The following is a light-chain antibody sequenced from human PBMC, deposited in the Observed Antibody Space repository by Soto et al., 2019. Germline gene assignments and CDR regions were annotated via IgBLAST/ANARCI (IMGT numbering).Light chain of an antibody. CDR1: QSISKW. Sequence: DFQMIQSPSTLSASVGDRVTITCRARQSISKWLAWYQQKSGKAPKLLIFDASNLQSGVPSRFSGTGSGTEFTLTISSLQPDDFGTYYCQQYNTYPTTTLGHGTKVEIK. CDR3: QQYNTYPTTT. V-gene: IGKV1-5*01. CDR2: DAS. J-gene: IGKJ1*01.